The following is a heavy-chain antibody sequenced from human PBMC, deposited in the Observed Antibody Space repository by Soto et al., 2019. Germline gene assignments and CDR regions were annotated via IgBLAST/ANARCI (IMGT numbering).Heavy chain of an antibody. J-gene: IGHJ6*02. CDR1: GGSISSGGYY. CDR3: AREGVVVVAATYYYYGMDV. CDR2: IYYSGST. V-gene: IGHV4-31*03. D-gene: IGHD2-15*01. Sequence: QVQLQESGPGLVKPSQTLSLTCTVSGGSISSGGYYWSWIRQHPGKGLEWIGYIYYSGSTYYNPSLKSRVTISVDTSKNPFSLKLSSVTAADTAVYYCAREGVVVVAATYYYYGMDVWGQGTTVTVSS.